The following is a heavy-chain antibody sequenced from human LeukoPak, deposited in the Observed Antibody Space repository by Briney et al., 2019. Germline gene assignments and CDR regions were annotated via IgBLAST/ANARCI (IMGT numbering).Heavy chain of an antibody. Sequence: GGSLRLSCAASGFTFSNYGMYWVRQAPGKGLEWVAVISYDGSNKYYADSVKGRFTISRDNSKNTLYLQMNSLRAEDTAVYYCARDQVAAAGYYYYGMDVWGQGTTVTVSS. D-gene: IGHD6-13*01. CDR1: GFTFSNYG. J-gene: IGHJ6*02. V-gene: IGHV3-30*03. CDR3: ARDQVAAAGYYYYGMDV. CDR2: ISYDGSNK.